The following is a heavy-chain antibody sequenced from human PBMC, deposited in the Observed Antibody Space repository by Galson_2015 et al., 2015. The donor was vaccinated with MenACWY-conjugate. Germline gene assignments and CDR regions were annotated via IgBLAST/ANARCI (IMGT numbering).Heavy chain of an antibody. J-gene: IGHJ4*02. D-gene: IGHD2-15*01. V-gene: IGHV3-23*01. CDR3: AKDRHGSGGSGSLSLGY. Sequence: SLRLSCAASGFTFSSYAMTWVRQAPGKGLERVSGISGSGDSTYYADSVKGRFTISRDNSKNTLYMQMNSLRAEDTAVYYCAKDRHGSGGSGSLSLGYWGQGTLVPVSS. CDR1: GFTFSSYA. CDR2: ISGSGDST.